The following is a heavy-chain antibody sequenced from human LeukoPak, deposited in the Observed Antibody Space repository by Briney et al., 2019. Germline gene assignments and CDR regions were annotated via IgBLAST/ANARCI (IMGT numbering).Heavy chain of an antibody. Sequence: ASVKVSCKASGYTFTSYYMHWVRQAPGQGLEWMGIINPSGGSTSYAQKFQGRVTMTRDTSTTTVYMELSSLRPEDTAVYYCARDKVAGNPDYWGQGTLVTVSS. CDR3: ARDKVAGNPDY. D-gene: IGHD6-19*01. J-gene: IGHJ4*02. CDR1: GYTFTSYY. V-gene: IGHV1-46*01. CDR2: INPSGGST.